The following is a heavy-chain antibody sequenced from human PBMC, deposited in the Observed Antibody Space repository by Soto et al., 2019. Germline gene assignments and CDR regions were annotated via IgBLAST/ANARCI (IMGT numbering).Heavy chain of an antibody. V-gene: IGHV3-21*01. D-gene: IGHD2-15*01. CDR1: GFTFSSYS. CDR3: ARDPCSGGSCYSNWFDP. Sequence: GGSLRLSCAASGFTFSSYSMNWVRQAPGKGLEWVSSISSSSSYIYYADSVKGRFTISRDNAKNSLYLQMNSLRAEDTAVYYCARDPCSGGSCYSNWFDPWGQGTMVTVS. CDR2: ISSSSSYI. J-gene: IGHJ5*02.